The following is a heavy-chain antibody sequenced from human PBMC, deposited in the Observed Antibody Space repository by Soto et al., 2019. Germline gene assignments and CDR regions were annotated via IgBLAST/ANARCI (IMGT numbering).Heavy chain of an antibody. CDR1: GYTFTSYG. Sequence: ASVKVSCKASGYTFTSYGISWVRQAPGQGLEWMGWISAYNGNTNYAQKLQGRVTMTTDTSTSTAYMELRSLRSDDTAVYYCARNYQVFSHGNYYYGMDVWGQGTTVTVS. CDR2: ISAYNGNT. CDR3: ARNYQVFSHGNYYYGMDV. J-gene: IGHJ6*02. V-gene: IGHV1-18*01. D-gene: IGHD1-20*01.